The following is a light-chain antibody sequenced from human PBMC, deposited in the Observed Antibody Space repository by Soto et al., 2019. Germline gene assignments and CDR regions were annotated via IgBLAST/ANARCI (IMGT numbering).Light chain of an antibody. CDR2: NVT. V-gene: IGLV2-8*01. CDR3: SSYSDTKICV. Sequence: QSVLTPPPSASGSPVQAITISCTCTSSDIGGYDFASWYPVRPGAAHQLIIYNVTARPSCIPRRSSDTTSGNTASLTVSAHQAIDEADYSCSSYSDTKICVFGTGTKVTVL. J-gene: IGLJ1*01. CDR1: SSDIGGYDF.